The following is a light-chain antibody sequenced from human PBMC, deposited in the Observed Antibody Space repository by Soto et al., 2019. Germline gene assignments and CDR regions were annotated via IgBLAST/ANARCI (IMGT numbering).Light chain of an antibody. V-gene: IGKV3-20*01. CDR3: QQCGTSPPWT. CDR1: QSVSSSS. J-gene: IGKJ1*01. Sequence: EVVLTQSPDTLSLSLGERATLSCRASQSVSSSSLAWYQQKPGQAPRLLIYGASSRAAGIPDRFSGSGSGTDFTLTISRLEPEDFAVYYCQQCGTSPPWTFGQGTKVEIK. CDR2: GAS.